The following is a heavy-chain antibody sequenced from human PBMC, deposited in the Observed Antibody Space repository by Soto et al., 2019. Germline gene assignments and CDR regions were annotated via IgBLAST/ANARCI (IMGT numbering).Heavy chain of an antibody. J-gene: IGHJ6*02. CDR1: GVTFSSFT. CDR3: ARGNVMDV. V-gene: IGHV1-69*12. Sequence: QVQLVQSGAEVKKPGSSVKVSCKASGVTFSSFTFTWVRQAPGQGLEWMGGIIPIIGTTNYGQKFQGRITITADVSTSTTYMELSSLRSADTAVYYCARGNVMDVWGQGTTVTVSS. CDR2: IIPIIGTT.